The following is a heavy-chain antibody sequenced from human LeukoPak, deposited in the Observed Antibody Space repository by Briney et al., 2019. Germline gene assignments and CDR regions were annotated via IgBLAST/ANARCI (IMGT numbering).Heavy chain of an antibody. CDR3: TRRSGSLHFDY. CDR2: IRSKAYGGTT. J-gene: IGHJ4*02. Sequence: SVRSLRLSCTASGFTFGDYAMSWVRQAPGKGLEWVGFIRSKAYGGTTEYAASVKCRFTISRDDSKSIAYLQMNSLKTEDTAVYHCTRRSGSLHFDYWGQGTLVTVSS. V-gene: IGHV3-49*04. CDR1: GFTFGDYA. D-gene: IGHD3-10*01.